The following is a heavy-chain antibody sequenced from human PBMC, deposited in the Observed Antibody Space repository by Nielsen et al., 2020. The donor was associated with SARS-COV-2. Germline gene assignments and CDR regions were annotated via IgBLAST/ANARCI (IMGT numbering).Heavy chain of an antibody. J-gene: IGHJ4*02. CDR1: GYTFTSYG. D-gene: IGHD3-9*01. CDR3: ARDPDDILTGAY. V-gene: IGHV1-18*01. Sequence: ASVKVSCKASGYTFTSYGISWVRQAPGQGLEWMGWISAYNGNTNYAQKLQGRVTMTTDTSTSTAYMELRSLRSEDTAVYYCARDPDDILTGAYWGQGTLVTVSS. CDR2: ISAYNGNT.